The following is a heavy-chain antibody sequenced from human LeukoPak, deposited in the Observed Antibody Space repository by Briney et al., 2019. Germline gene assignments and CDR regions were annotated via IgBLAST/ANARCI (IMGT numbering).Heavy chain of an antibody. CDR2: ISGSGDTI. V-gene: IGHV3-48*03. CDR1: GFTFSRYE. D-gene: IGHD5-24*01. CDR3: ARAPLVLQYRWWFDP. Sequence: GGSLRLSCAASGFTFSRYEMNWVRQAPGKGLEWISYISGSGDTIYYADSVKGRFTISRDNAKNSLYLQMNILRAEDTAVYHCARAPLVLQYRWWFDPWGQGTLVTVSS. J-gene: IGHJ5*02.